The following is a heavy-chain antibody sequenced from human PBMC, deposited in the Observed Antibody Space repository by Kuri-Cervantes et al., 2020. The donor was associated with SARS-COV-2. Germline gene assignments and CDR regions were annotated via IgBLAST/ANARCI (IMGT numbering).Heavy chain of an antibody. D-gene: IGHD4-17*01. J-gene: IGHJ2*01. CDR3: ARRGLTQVTTPGWYFDL. Sequence: GESLKISCAASGFTVSSNYMSWVRQAPGKGLEWVSYIDYSGDNTYLADSVKGRFTISRDNAKNLVYLQMNSLRAEDTAVYYCARRGLTQVTTPGWYFDLWGRGALVTVSS. CDR1: GFTVSSNY. CDR2: IDYSGDNT. V-gene: IGHV3-11*01.